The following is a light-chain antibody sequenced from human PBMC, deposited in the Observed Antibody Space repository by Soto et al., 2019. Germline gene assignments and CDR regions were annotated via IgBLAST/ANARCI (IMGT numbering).Light chain of an antibody. J-gene: IGKJ2*03. Sequence: DIQMTQSPSSVSASIGDTVTITCRASRDINVYLNWYQQKPGEVPKLLIYSASTLHSGVPSSFTGSGSETDFTLTIRSLQPEDFATYYCQHGYVAPYSFGQGTKVDI. CDR3: QHGYVAPYS. V-gene: IGKV1-39*01. CDR1: RDINVY. CDR2: SAS.